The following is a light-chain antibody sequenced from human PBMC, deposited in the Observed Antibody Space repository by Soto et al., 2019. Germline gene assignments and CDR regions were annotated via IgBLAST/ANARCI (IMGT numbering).Light chain of an antibody. V-gene: IGKV3-20*01. J-gene: IGKJ1*01. CDR3: QQYGSSPPRT. Sequence: EVVVTQSPGTLSLSPVERATLSCRASQTVSSNYLAWYQQKPGQSPRLLMSGASRRATGVPDRFSGSGSGADFTLSISRLEPEDFAVYYCQQYGSSPPRTFGQGTKVDIK. CDR2: GAS. CDR1: QTVSSNY.